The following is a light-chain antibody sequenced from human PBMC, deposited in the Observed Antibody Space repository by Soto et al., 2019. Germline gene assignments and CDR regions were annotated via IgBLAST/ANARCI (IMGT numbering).Light chain of an antibody. CDR1: SSNIGHNS. J-gene: IGLJ3*02. Sequence: QPVLTQPASASGTPGQRSTISCSGSSSNIGHNSVNWYQQLPGTAPKLLIYSSNQRPSGVPDRFSGSKSGTSASLAISGLQSGDEAHYYCAAWDDSLNGVVFGGGTKVTVL. CDR3: AAWDDSLNGVV. V-gene: IGLV1-44*01. CDR2: SSN.